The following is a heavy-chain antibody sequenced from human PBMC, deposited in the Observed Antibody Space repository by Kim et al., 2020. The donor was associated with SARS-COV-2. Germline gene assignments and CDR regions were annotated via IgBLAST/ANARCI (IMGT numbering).Heavy chain of an antibody. CDR3: ARGLRTYYYGSSNAFDI. Sequence: SETLSLTCAVYGGSFSGYYWSWIHQPPGKGLEWIGEINHSGSTNYNPSLKSRVTISVDTSKNQFSLKLSSVTAADTAVYYCARGLRTYYYGSSNAFDIWGQGTMVTVSS. J-gene: IGHJ3*02. CDR2: INHSGST. CDR1: GGSFSGYY. D-gene: IGHD3-10*01. V-gene: IGHV4-34*01.